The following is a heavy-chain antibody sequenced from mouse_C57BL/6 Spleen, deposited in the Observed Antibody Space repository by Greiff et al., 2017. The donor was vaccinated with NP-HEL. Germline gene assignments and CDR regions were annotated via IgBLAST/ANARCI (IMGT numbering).Heavy chain of an antibody. D-gene: IGHD1-1*01. J-gene: IGHJ1*03. CDR2: IYPRDGST. CDR3: ARRDGSSSWYFDV. CDR1: GYTFTSYD. Sequence: VKLQESGPELVKPGASVKLSCKASGYTFTSYDINWVKQRPGQGLEWIGWIYPRDGSTKYNEKFKGKATLTVDTSSSTAYMELHSLTSEDSAVYFCARRDGSSSWYFDVWGTGTTVTVSS. V-gene: IGHV1-85*01.